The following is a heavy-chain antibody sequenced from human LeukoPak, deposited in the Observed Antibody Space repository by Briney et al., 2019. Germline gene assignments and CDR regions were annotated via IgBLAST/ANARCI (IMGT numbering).Heavy chain of an antibody. CDR1: GGSISGSSYY. Sequence: SETLSLTCTVSGGSISGSSYYWGWIRQPPGTGLEWIVSIYYSVSTYDNPSLKSRVTISVETSKNQFSLKRTLLPATDTAVYYCARHYGPWGQGTLVTVSS. D-gene: IGHD3-10*01. CDR2: IYYSVST. V-gene: IGHV4-39*01. J-gene: IGHJ4*02. CDR3: ARHYGP.